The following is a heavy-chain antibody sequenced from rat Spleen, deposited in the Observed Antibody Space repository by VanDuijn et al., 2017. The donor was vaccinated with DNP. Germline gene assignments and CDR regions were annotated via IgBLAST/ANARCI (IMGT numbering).Heavy chain of an antibody. D-gene: IGHD1-11*01. CDR1: GYSITSNY. Sequence: EVQLQESGPGLVKPSQSLSLTCSVTGYSITSNYWGWIRKFPGNKMEWMGYINYSGSTGYNPSLKSRISITRDTSKNQFFLQLNSITTEDTATYYCARGLNYGGYIYSWYFDFWGPGTLVTVSS. V-gene: IGHV3-1*01. J-gene: IGHJ1*01. CDR2: INYSGST. CDR3: ARGLNYGGYIYSWYFDF.